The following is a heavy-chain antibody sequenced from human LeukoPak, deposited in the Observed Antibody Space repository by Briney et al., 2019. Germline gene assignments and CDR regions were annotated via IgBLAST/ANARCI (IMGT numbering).Heavy chain of an antibody. CDR1: RCTISSYA. D-gene: IGHD2-15*01. CDR3: AKSVVAGVYGSFDY. Sequence: PGGSLRLSCAPSRCTISSYAMSWVRQAPGKGLEWVSAITGSGGTTYYADSVKGRFTISRDNSKNTLYLQMNSLRAEDTAVYYCAKSVVAGVYGSFDYWGQGTLVTVSS. V-gene: IGHV3-23*01. CDR2: ITGSGGTT. J-gene: IGHJ4*02.